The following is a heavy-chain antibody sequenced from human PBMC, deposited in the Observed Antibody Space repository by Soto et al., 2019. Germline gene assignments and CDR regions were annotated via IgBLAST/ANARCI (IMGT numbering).Heavy chain of an antibody. J-gene: IGHJ5*02. CDR2: RYYTGNK. Sequence: SETLPLTCTLCGGSISSSTYYCAWIRQPPGEVLGWILARYYTGNKNYNPSLESRVTMSVDTSKNQFSLKLSSVTPSDTAVYYCARRSSSSLGSLFDPWGRG. CDR3: ARRSSSSLGSLFDP. V-gene: IGHV4-39*01. CDR1: GGSISSSTYY. D-gene: IGHD6-6*01.